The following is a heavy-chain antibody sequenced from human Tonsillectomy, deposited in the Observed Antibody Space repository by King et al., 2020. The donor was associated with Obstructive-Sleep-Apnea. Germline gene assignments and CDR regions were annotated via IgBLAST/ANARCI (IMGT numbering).Heavy chain of an antibody. V-gene: IGHV3-48*01. D-gene: IGHD2-15*01. Sequence: EVQLVESGGGLVQPGGSLRLSCAASGFTFNNYNMNWVRQAPGKGLEWVSYISSSSRTIYYADSVKGRFTISRDNAKNSLYLQMNSLRAEDTAVYYCASDYGVARTPSSMDVWGQGTTVTVSS. CDR3: ASDYGVARTPSSMDV. CDR1: GFTFNNYN. CDR2: ISSSSRTI. J-gene: IGHJ6*02.